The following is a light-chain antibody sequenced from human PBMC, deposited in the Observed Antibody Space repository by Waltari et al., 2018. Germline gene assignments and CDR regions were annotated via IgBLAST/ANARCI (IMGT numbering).Light chain of an antibody. J-gene: IGKJ2*01. V-gene: IGKV3-15*01. CDR2: AAS. CDR1: DNISSH. Sequence: CRSRDNISSHLAWYQVRPCQVPRLLIYAASTRATGTPVTFSGSGSETEFALTISSLKAEDFAIYFCQQYNDWPPYTFGQGTKLEIK. CDR3: QQYNDWPPYT.